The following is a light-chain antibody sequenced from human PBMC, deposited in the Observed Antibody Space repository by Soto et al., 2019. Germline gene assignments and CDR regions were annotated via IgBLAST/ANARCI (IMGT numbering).Light chain of an antibody. CDR2: RNN. Sequence: QSVLTQPPSASGTPGQRVTISCSGSSSNIGSNYVYWYQQLPGTAPKLLIYRNNQRPSGVPDRFSGSKSGTSASLAISGLRSEDEDDYYCAAWDDSLGWVFGGGTKLTVL. V-gene: IGLV1-47*01. J-gene: IGLJ3*02. CDR1: SSNIGSNY. CDR3: AAWDDSLGWV.